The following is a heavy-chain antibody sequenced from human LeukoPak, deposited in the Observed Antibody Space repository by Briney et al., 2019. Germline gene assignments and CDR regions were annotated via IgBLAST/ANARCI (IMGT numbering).Heavy chain of an antibody. CDR2: IHYSGST. Sequence: SETLSLTCTVSGGSLSSYYWSWIRQPPGKGLEWIGYIHYSGSTNYNPSLKSRVTISVDTSKNQFSLKLTSVTAADTAVYYCASKGSSSSRYYFDYWGQGTLVTVSS. J-gene: IGHJ4*02. CDR3: ASKGSSSSRYYFDY. V-gene: IGHV4-59*12. CDR1: GGSLSSYY. D-gene: IGHD2-2*01.